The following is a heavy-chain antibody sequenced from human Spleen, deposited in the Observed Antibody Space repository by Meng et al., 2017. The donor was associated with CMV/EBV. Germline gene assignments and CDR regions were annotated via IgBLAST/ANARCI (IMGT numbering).Heavy chain of an antibody. CDR3: AREGDSSSWGGDYFDY. D-gene: IGHD6-13*01. V-gene: IGHV3-33*01. J-gene: IGHJ4*02. CDR2: IWFDGSQK. Sequence: GESLKISCVASGFTFRSSGMHWVRQAPGKGLQWVAVIWFDGSQKYYTDSVKGRFTISRDNSKNTLYLQMNSLRAEDTAVYYCAREGDSSSWGGDYFDYWGQGTLVTVSS. CDR1: GFTFRSSG.